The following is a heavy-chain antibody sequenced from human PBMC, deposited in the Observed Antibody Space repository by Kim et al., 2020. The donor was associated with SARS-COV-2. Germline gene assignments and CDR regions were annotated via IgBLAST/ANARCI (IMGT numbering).Heavy chain of an antibody. J-gene: IGHJ4*02. CDR3: VRDVPRGVY. Sequence: GGSLRLSCAASGFTFSNEGMLWVRQAPGKGLVWVSLINPGGRNTNYADSVKGRFTISRDNAKNTLYLQMNSLRAEDTAVYYCVRDVPRGVYLARGTLDT. CDR2: INPGGRNT. CDR1: GFTFSNEG. V-gene: IGHV3-74*01. D-gene: IGHD3-10*01.